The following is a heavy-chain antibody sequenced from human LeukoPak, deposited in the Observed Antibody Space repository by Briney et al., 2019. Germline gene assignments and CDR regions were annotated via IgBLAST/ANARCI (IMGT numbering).Heavy chain of an antibody. J-gene: IGHJ4*02. V-gene: IGHV1-46*01. CDR2: INPSGGST. CDR3: ARGCGGDCYATNFDY. Sequence: ASVKVSCTASGYTFTSYYMHWVRQAPGQGLEWMGIINPSGGSTSYAQKFQGRVTMTRDTSTSTVYMELNSLRSEDTAVYYCARGCGGDCYATNFDYWGQGTLVTVSS. D-gene: IGHD2-21*02. CDR1: GYTFTSYY.